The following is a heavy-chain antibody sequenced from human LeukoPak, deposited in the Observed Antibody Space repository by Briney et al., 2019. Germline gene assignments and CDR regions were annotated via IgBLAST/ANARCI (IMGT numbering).Heavy chain of an antibody. CDR2: IKKDGSEK. Sequence: GGSLRLSCAASGFTFSSYWMSWVRQAPGKGLEWVANIKKDGSEKYYVDSVKGRFTISRDNAKNSLYLQMNSLRAEDTAVYYCARDQGGNYSGYFDYWGQGTLVTVSS. CDR1: GFTFSSYW. V-gene: IGHV3-7*01. J-gene: IGHJ4*02. D-gene: IGHD1-26*01. CDR3: ARDQGGNYSGYFDY.